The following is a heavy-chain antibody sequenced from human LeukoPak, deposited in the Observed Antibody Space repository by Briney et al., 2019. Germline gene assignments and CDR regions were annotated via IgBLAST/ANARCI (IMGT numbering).Heavy chain of an antibody. V-gene: IGHV3-7*01. Sequence: PGGSLRLSCAASGSTFSAYCMTWVRQAPGKGLEGVANIKQDGSNVEYLDSVKGRFTISRDNSKNTLYLQMNSLRAEDTAVYYCAKAHYDSSGRAFDIWGQGTMVTVSS. CDR3: AKAHYDSSGRAFDI. CDR2: IKQDGSNV. J-gene: IGHJ3*02. CDR1: GSTFSAYC. D-gene: IGHD3-22*01.